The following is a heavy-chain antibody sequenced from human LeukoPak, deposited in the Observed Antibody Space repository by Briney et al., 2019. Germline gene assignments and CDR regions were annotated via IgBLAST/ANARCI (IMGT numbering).Heavy chain of an antibody. D-gene: IGHD2-15*01. Sequence: GGSLRLSCAASGFSFSSYGMHWVRQASGRGLEWVAFIRYDGSNKDYADSVKGRFTISRDNSKNTLYLQMNSLRAEDTASYYCARTPSYCSGGRCYVSHYFDYWGQGTLATVSS. J-gene: IGHJ4*02. CDR1: GFSFSSYG. V-gene: IGHV3-30*02. CDR3: ARTPSYCSGGRCYVSHYFDY. CDR2: IRYDGSNK.